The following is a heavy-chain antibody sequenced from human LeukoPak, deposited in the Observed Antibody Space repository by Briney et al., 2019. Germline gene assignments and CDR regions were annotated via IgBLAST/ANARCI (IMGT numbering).Heavy chain of an antibody. V-gene: IGHV1-24*01. D-gene: IGHD3-3*01. CDR3: ATSIRFLEWLPPSGYMDV. CDR1: GYTLTELS. Sequence: ASVKVSCKVSGYTLTELSMHWVRQAPGKGLEWMGGFDPEDGETIYAQKFQGRVTMTEDTSTDTAYMEVSSLRSEDTAVYYCATSIRFLEWLPPSGYMDVWGKGTTVTVSS. CDR2: FDPEDGET. J-gene: IGHJ6*03.